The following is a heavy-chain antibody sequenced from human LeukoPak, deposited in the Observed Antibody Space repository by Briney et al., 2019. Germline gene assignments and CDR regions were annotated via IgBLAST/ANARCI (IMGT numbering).Heavy chain of an antibody. Sequence: SVKVSCKASGGTFSSYAISWVRQAPGQGLEWMGGIIPIFGTANYAQKFQGRVTITTDESTSTAYMELSSLRSEDTAVYYCARENIVVVPAAIRYFDYWGQRTLVTVSS. CDR1: GGTFSSYA. D-gene: IGHD2-2*01. CDR2: IIPIFGTA. V-gene: IGHV1-69*05. CDR3: ARENIVVVPAAIRYFDY. J-gene: IGHJ4*02.